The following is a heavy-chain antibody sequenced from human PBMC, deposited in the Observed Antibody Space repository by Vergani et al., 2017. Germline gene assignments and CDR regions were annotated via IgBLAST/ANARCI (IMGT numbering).Heavy chain of an antibody. J-gene: IGHJ4*02. D-gene: IGHD3-16*01. CDR1: GFTFSSYS. V-gene: IGHV3-48*01. CDR3: ASDSLGEVY. Sequence: EVQLVESGGGLVQPGGSLRLSCAASGFTFSSYSMNWVRQAPGKGLEWVSYISSSSSTIYYADSVKGRFTISRDNAKNSLYLQMNSLRAEDTAVYYCASDSLGEVYWGQGTLVTVSS. CDR2: ISSSSSTI.